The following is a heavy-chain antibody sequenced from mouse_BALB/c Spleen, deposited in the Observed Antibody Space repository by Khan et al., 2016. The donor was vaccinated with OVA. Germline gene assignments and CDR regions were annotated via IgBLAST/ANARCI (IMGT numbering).Heavy chain of an antibody. Sequence: QVQLQQSGAELVRPGTSVKKSCKAAGYTFTNYWIGWVKQRPGHGLEWIGDINPGSGNTNYNEKFKGKATLTADTSSSTAYMQLSSLTSEDSAIYYCVRPYYYGSSYATMDDWGRGTSVTVSS. CDR1: GYTFTNYW. V-gene: IGHV1-63*02. CDR2: INPGSGNT. J-gene: IGHJ4*01. CDR3: VRPYYYGSSYATMDD. D-gene: IGHD1-1*01.